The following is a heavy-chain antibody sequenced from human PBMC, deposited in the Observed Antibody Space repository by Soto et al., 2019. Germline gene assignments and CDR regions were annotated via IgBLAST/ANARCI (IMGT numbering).Heavy chain of an antibody. CDR2: ISAYNGNT. D-gene: IGHD4-17*01. Sequence: ASVQVSCKASGYTFTSYGISWVRQAPGQGLEWMGWISAYNGNTNCAQKLQGRVTMTTDTSTSTAYMELRSLRSDDPAVYDWARDIGGRLYGDYCFDYWGQGTLVTVSS. CDR1: GYTFTSYG. CDR3: ARDIGGRLYGDYCFDY. J-gene: IGHJ4*02. V-gene: IGHV1-18*01.